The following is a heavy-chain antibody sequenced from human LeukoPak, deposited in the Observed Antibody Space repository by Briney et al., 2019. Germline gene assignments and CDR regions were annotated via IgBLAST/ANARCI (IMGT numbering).Heavy chain of an antibody. D-gene: IGHD5-18*01. CDR2: ISYDGSNK. V-gene: IGHV3-30*04. CDR3: AKVRRSRDTWIQLSVLDY. CDR1: GFTFSSYA. Sequence: PGRSLRLSCAASGFTFSSYAMHWVRQAPGKGLEWVAVISYDGSNKYYADSVKGRFTISRDNSKNTLYLQMNSLRAEDTAVYYCAKVRRSRDTWIQLSVLDYWGQGTLVTVSS. J-gene: IGHJ4*02.